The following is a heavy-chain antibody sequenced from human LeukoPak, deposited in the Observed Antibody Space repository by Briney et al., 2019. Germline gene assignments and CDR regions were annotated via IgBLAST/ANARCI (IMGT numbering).Heavy chain of an antibody. Sequence: SEXLSLTFTVSGGSISSYYWSWIRQPPGKGVEWIGYIYYSGSTNYNPSLKSRVTISVDTSKNQFSLKLSSVTAADTAVYYCARDGGGSYHFDYWGQGTLVTVSS. J-gene: IGHJ4*02. CDR1: GGSISSYY. V-gene: IGHV4-59*01. D-gene: IGHD1-26*01. CDR3: ARDGGGSYHFDY. CDR2: IYYSGST.